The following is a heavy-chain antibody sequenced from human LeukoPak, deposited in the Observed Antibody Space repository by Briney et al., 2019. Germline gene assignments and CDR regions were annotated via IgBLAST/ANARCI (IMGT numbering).Heavy chain of an antibody. CDR3: ARGRYSSRSGGYYFDI. Sequence: PGGSLRLSCAASGFTFSSYAMSWVRQAPGKGLEWVSAISGSGCSTYYADSVKGRFTISRDNSKNTLYLQMNSLRAEDTAVYYCARGRYSSRSGGYYFDIWGQGTLVTVSS. D-gene: IGHD2-2*01. J-gene: IGHJ4*02. V-gene: IGHV3-23*01. CDR2: ISGSGCST. CDR1: GFTFSSYA.